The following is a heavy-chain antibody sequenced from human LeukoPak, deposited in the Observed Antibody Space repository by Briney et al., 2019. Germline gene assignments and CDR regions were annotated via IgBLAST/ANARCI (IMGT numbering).Heavy chain of an antibody. CDR3: ARGGGGYDFWSGYYKVPGVNVWFDP. CDR2: IIPIFGTA. D-gene: IGHD3-3*01. CDR1: GGTFSSYA. J-gene: IGHJ5*02. V-gene: IGHV1-69*05. Sequence: SVKVSCKASGGTFSSYAISWVRQAPGQGLEWMGGIIPIFGTANYAQKFQGRVTITTDESTSTAYMELSSLRSEDTAVYYCARGGGGYDFWSGYYKVPGVNVWFDPWGQGTLVTVSS.